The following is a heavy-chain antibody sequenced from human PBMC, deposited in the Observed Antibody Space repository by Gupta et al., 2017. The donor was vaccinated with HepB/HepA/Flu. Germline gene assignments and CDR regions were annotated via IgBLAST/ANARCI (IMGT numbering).Heavy chain of an antibody. J-gene: IGHJ4*02. CDR3: ARHRGITVAGEIDY. D-gene: IGHD6-19*01. Sequence: QVQLQESGPGLVKPSETLSLTCTVSGGSISSYYWSWIRQPPGKGLEWIGYIHYSGGTNYNPSLKSRVTISVDTSKNQFSLRLSSVTAADTAVYYCARHRGITVAGEIDYWGQGTLVTVSS. CDR1: GGSISSYY. V-gene: IGHV4-59*08. CDR2: IHYSGGT.